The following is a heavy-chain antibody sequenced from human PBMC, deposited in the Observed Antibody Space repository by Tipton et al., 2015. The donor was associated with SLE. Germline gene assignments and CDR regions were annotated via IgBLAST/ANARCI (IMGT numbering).Heavy chain of an antibody. J-gene: IGHJ4*02. CDR1: GWSFRGYY. CDR3: ARSSGAPDIGYLYDFDY. D-gene: IGHD3-22*01. V-gene: IGHV4-34*01. CDR2: IHYTGTT. Sequence: GLVKPSETLSLTCAVYGWSFRGYYWGWIRQPPGKGLEWIGSIHYTGTTYYSPSLKSRVTISVDASKNQFSLKLSSVTAADTAVYYCARSSGAPDIGYLYDFDYWGKGTLVTVP.